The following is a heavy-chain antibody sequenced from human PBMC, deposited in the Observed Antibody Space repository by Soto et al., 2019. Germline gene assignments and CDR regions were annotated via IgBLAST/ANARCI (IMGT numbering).Heavy chain of an antibody. CDR2: INPSGGST. CDR1: GYTFTSYY. Sequence: ASVKVSCKASGYTFTSYYMHWVRQAPGQGLEWMGIINPSGGSTSYAQKFQGRVTMTRDTSTSTVYMELSSLRAEDTAVYYCAKELIAARSVGYWGQGTLVTVSS. V-gene: IGHV1-46*01. J-gene: IGHJ4*02. D-gene: IGHD6-6*01. CDR3: AKELIAARSVGY.